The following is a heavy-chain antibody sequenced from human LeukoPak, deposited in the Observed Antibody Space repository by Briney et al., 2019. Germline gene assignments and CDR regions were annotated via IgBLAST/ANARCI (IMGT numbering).Heavy chain of an antibody. CDR3: ARAPLGIAVAVFDY. V-gene: IGHV1-69*06. J-gene: IGHJ4*02. CDR2: IIPIFGTA. Sequence: SVKVSCKASGYTFNSYAISWVRQAPRQGLEWMGGIIPIFGTANYAQKFQGRVTVTADRSTSKAYMELSSLRSEDTAVYYCARAPLGIAVAVFDYWGQGTLVTVSS. D-gene: IGHD6-19*01. CDR1: GYTFNSYA.